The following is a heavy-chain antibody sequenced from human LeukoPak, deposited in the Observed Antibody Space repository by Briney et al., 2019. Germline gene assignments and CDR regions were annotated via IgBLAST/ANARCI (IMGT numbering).Heavy chain of an antibody. CDR3: AKDTSLAAADT. CDR2: ISYDGSNK. CDR1: GFTFSSYG. J-gene: IGHJ4*02. V-gene: IGHV3-30*18. D-gene: IGHD6-13*01. Sequence: GGSLRLSCAASGFTFSSYGMHWVRQAPGKGLEWVAVISYDGSNKYYADSVKGRFTIYRDNSKNTLYLQMNSLRAEDTAVYYCAKDTSLAAADTWGQGTLVTVSS.